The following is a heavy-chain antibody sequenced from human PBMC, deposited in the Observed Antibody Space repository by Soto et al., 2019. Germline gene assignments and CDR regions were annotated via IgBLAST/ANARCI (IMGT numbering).Heavy chain of an antibody. V-gene: IGHV3-21*05. Sequence: VGSLRLSCAVSGFTFSSYSMNWVRQAPGKGLEWVSYINNDGSNTNYADSVKGRFTISRDNAKNTLYLQMNSLRAEDTAVYYCARGPYEYVWGSDPPHFDYWGQGTLVTVSS. CDR3: ARGPYEYVWGSDPPHFDY. CDR1: GFTFSSYS. D-gene: IGHD3-16*02. CDR2: INNDGSNT. J-gene: IGHJ4*02.